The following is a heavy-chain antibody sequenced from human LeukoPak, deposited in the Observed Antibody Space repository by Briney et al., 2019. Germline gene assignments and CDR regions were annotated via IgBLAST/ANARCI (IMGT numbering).Heavy chain of an antibody. Sequence: PGGSLRLSCAASGFTFSSYWMHWVRQAPGKGLVWVSRINGDESSTAYADSVKGRFTISRDNARNTLYLQMDSLRVEDTAIYYCARDRAESNWTNHTLFDSWGQGTPVTVSS. CDR2: INGDESST. J-gene: IGHJ4*02. V-gene: IGHV3-74*01. D-gene: IGHD1/OR15-1a*01. CDR1: GFTFSSYW. CDR3: ARDRAESNWTNHTLFDS.